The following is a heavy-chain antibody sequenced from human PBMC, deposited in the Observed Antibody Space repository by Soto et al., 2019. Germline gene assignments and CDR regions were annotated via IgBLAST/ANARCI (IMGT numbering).Heavy chain of an antibody. D-gene: IGHD4-17*01. CDR1: GYTFTSYA. J-gene: IGHJ4*02. Sequence: SVKVSCKASGYTFTSYAMHWVRQAPGQRLEWMGWINAGNGNTKYSQKFQGRVTITRDTSASTAYMELSSLRSEDTAVYYCARDAPTTVTLDYWGQGTLVTVSS. CDR3: ARDAPTTVTLDY. CDR2: INAGNGNT. V-gene: IGHV1-3*01.